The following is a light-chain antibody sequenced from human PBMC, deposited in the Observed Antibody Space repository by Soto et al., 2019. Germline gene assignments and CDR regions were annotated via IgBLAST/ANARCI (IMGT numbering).Light chain of an antibody. J-gene: IGLJ2*01. CDR2: EVS. V-gene: IGLV2-8*01. CDR1: SSDVGEENY. CDR3: SSLAGSPVV. Sequence: QSALTQPPSASGSPGQSVTITCSGTSSDVGEENYVSWYQQHPGKVPKLILYEVSKRPSGVPDRFSGSRSGNTASLTVSGLQAEDEADYDCSSLAGSPVVFGGGTKLTVL.